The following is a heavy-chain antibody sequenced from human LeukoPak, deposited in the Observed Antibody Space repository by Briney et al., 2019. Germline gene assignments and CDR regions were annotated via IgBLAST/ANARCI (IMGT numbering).Heavy chain of an antibody. D-gene: IGHD6-6*01. J-gene: IGHJ4*02. CDR2: ISSGSSTR. CDR3: ARDLSSEGDY. V-gene: IGHV3-48*04. Sequence: PGGSLRLSCAASGFTFSTYSMNWVRQSPGKGLEWVSYISSGSSTRYYADSVKGRFTISRDNAKNLLYLQMNSLRAEDTAVYYCARDLSSEGDYWGQGTLVTVSS. CDR1: GFTFSTYS.